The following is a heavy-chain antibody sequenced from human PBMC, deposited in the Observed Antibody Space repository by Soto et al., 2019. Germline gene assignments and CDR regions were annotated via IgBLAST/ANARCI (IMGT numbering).Heavy chain of an antibody. CDR2: IIPIFGTA. J-gene: IGHJ5*02. CDR1: GGTFSSYA. CDR3: AREDYSSSSGSQNWFDP. V-gene: IGHV1-69*13. Sequence: ASVNVSCKASGGTFSSYAISWVRQASGQGLEWMGGIIPIFGTANYAQKFQGRVTITADESTSTAYMELSSLRSEDTAVYYCAREDYSSSSGSQNWFDPWGQGTLVTVSS. D-gene: IGHD6-13*01.